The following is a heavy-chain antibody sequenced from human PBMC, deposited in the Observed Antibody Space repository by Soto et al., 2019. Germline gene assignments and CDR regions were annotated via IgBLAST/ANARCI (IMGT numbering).Heavy chain of an antibody. CDR1: GGTFSSYS. D-gene: IGHD1-26*01. V-gene: IGHV1-69*01. CDR3: ARDGGRHSGGIDY. J-gene: IGHJ4*02. Sequence: QVQLVQSGAEVKQPGSSVKVSCKASGGTFSSYSINWVRQAPGQGLEWMGEIIPIFGTANYAQKFQGRVTITADESTSTAYMELSSLRSEDTAVYYCARDGGRHSGGIDYWGQGNLVTVSS. CDR2: IIPIFGTA.